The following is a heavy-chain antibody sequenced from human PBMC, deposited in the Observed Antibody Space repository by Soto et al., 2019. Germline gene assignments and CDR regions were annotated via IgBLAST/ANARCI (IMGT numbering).Heavy chain of an antibody. D-gene: IGHD5-12*01. CDR2: ISSSSSYI. V-gene: IGHV3-21*01. CDR3: AGEGYSGYDRPGLFFDY. J-gene: IGHJ4*02. Sequence: EVQLVESGGGLVKPGGSLRLSCAASGFTFSSYSMNWVRQAPGKGLEWVSSISSSSSYIYYADSVKGRFTISRDNAKNSLYLEMNSLKAEDTAVYYCAGEGYSGYDRPGLFFDYWGQGTLVTVSS. CDR1: GFTFSSYS.